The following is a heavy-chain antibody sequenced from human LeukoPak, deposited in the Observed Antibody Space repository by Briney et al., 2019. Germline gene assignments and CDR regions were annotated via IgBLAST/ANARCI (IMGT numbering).Heavy chain of an antibody. D-gene: IGHD3-16*02. Sequence: SETLSLTCTVSGGSISSYYWSWIRQPPGKGLEWIGEINHSGSTNYNPSLKSRVTISVDTSKNQFSLKLSSVTAADTAVYYCARHEKLYDYVWGSYRYRFDYWGQGTLVTVSS. CDR3: ARHEKLYDYVWGSYRYRFDY. J-gene: IGHJ4*02. V-gene: IGHV4-34*01. CDR1: GGSISSYY. CDR2: INHSGST.